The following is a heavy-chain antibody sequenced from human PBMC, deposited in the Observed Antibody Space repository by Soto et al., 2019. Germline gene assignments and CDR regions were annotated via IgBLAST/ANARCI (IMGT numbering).Heavy chain of an antibody. CDR3: VHSRCGGDCLQSYSSHYYYGMDI. J-gene: IGHJ6*02. CDR2: IYLDGDR. CDR1: GFSLSTGGMG. D-gene: IGHD2-21*02. Sequence: QITLKESGPTLVKPTQTLTLTCTFSGFSLSTGGMGVGWIRQPPGKALEWLALIYLDGDRRYRPSLMSRLTTAKHTSKNQVVLTMTNMDPVDTATYYCVHSRCGGDCLQSYSSHYYYGMDIWGQGTTVTVSS. V-gene: IGHV2-5*02.